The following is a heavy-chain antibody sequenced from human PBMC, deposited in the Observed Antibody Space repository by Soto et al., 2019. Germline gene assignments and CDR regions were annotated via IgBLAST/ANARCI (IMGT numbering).Heavy chain of an antibody. D-gene: IGHD3-3*01. J-gene: IGHJ6*02. V-gene: IGHV3-21*04. Sequence: GGSLTLSCATSGFAFSRYSRNWVREAPGKGLEWVSSISSSSSYIYYADSVKGRFTISRDNSKNTLYLQMNSLRAEDTAVYYCAANVLRFLEGAIPPWHYYYGVVGWGQAPTVTV. CDR3: AANVLRFLEGAIPPWHYYYGVVG. CDR2: ISSSSSYI. CDR1: GFAFSRYS.